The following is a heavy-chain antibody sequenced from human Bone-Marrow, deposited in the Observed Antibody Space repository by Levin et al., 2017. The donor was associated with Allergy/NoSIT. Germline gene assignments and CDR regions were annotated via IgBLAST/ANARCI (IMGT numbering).Heavy chain of an antibody. V-gene: IGHV2-70*04. CDR3: ARDAAGTGRFDY. CDR2: IDWDDDE. D-gene: IGHD6-13*01. CDR1: GLSLTTTGVR. J-gene: IGHJ4*02. Sequence: QTLSLTCTFSGLSLTTTGVRVVWIRQPPGKGLEWLARIDWDDDEFFSTSLKTRLTISKDISRNQVVLTMTNVDHVDTATYYCARDAAGTGRFDYWGQGILVTVSS.